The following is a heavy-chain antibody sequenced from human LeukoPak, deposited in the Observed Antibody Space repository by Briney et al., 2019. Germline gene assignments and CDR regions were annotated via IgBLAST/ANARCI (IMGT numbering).Heavy chain of an antibody. CDR2: MHTSGTT. CDR3: ARVGGEFNN. V-gene: IGHV4-61*02. Sequence: SQTLSLTCTVSGGSVSSGSYYWSWIRQPAGKGLVWIGRMHTSGTTNYNPALKSQVTISEDTSKNQFSLNLTSVTAADTAVYYCARVGGEFNNWGQGTLVTVSS. CDR1: GGSVSSGSYY. D-gene: IGHD2-15*01. J-gene: IGHJ4*02.